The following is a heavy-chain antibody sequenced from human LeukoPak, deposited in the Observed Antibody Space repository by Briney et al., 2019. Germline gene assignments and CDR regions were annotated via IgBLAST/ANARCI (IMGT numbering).Heavy chain of an antibody. V-gene: IGHV3-53*01. J-gene: IGHJ5*01. CDR1: GFTVSSNY. Sequence: HPGGSLRLSCVVSGFTVSSNYMSWVRQAPGKGLEWVSVLYSGGNTYHADSVKGRFTISRDNSKSTLYLQMNSLRAEDTAVYYCAKVRWIAVTTTFDCWGQGTLVTVSS. D-gene: IGHD4-17*01. CDR2: LYSGGNT. CDR3: AKVRWIAVTTTFDC.